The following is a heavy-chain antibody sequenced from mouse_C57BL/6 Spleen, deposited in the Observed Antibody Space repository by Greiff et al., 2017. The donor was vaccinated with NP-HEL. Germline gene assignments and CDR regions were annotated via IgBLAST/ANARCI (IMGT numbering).Heavy chain of an antibody. Sequence: QVQLQQPGAELVRPGTSVKLSCKASGYTFTSYWMHWVKQRPGQGLEWIGVIDPSDSYTNYNQKFKGKATLTVDTSSSTAYMQLSSLTSEDSAVYYCARDATTPHYFDYWGQGTTLTVSS. CDR1: GYTFTSYW. CDR3: ARDATTPHYFDY. D-gene: IGHD1-1*01. J-gene: IGHJ2*01. V-gene: IGHV1-59*01. CDR2: IDPSDSYT.